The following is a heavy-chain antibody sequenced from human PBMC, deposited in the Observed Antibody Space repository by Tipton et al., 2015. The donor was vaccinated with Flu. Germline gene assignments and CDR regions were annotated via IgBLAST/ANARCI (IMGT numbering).Heavy chain of an antibody. Sequence: TLSLTCSVSGGSVSSSSYYWGWARQPPGKGLEYIGSIYYRGTTYYNPSLECRVTISVDTSNNQFSLRLTSVTAADTAVYHCARLPLVASRSTFYFDDWGQGTLVTVSS. CDR1: GGSVSSSSYY. V-gene: IGHV4-39*01. CDR3: ARLPLVASRSTFYFDD. J-gene: IGHJ4*02. CDR2: IYYRGTT. D-gene: IGHD5-12*01.